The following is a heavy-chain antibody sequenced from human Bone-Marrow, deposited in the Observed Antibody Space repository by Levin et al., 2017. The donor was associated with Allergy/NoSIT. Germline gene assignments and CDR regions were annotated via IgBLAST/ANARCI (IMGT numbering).Heavy chain of an antibody. J-gene: IGHJ4*02. CDR3: VKSLGEFFHDWRATVDY. CDR2: ISYDESEK. D-gene: IGHD3-16*01. CDR1: GFTFSSYG. V-gene: IGHV3-30*18. Sequence: HAGGSLRLSCAASGFTFSSYGMHWVRQAPGKGLEWVAVISYDESEKSHADSVKGRFTISRDNSKNTLYLQMSSLRPEDTAVYYCVKSLGEFFHDWRATVDYWGQGTLVTVPS.